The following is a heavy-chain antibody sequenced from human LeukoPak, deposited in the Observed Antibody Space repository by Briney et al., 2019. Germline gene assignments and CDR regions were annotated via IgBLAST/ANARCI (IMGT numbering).Heavy chain of an antibody. Sequence: PGGSLRLSCAASGFTFSSYIMNWVRQAPGKGLEWFSSISSSSSYIYYADSVKGRFTISRDNAKNSLYLQMNSLRAEDTAVYYCARGGHFDSSFDYWGQGTLVTVSS. CDR1: GFTFSSYI. J-gene: IGHJ4*02. CDR2: ISSSSSYI. CDR3: ARGGHFDSSFDY. D-gene: IGHD3-9*01. V-gene: IGHV3-21*01.